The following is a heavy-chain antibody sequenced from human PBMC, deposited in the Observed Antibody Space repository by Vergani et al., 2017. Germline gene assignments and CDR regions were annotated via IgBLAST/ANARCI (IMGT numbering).Heavy chain of an antibody. CDR2: ISWNRGST. CDR3: AKSGTGSYYSYFDY. J-gene: IGHJ4*02. Sequence: EVQLVESGGGLVQTGRSLRLSCAASGFTFDDYAMHWVRQAPGKGLEWVSGISWNRGSTGYADSVKGRFTIARDNAKNSLYLQMNSLRAEDTALYYCAKSGTGSYYSYFDYWGQGTLVTVSS. CDR1: GFTFDDYA. V-gene: IGHV3-9*01. D-gene: IGHD3-10*01.